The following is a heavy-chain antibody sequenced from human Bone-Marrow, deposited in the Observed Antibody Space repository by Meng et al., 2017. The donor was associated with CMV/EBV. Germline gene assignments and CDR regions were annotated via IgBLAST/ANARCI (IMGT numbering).Heavy chain of an antibody. J-gene: IGHJ6*02. CDR3: ARFRASNYYYYYGMDV. CDR1: GFTFDDHA. CDR2: INWNSYGI. V-gene: IGHV3-9*01. Sequence: GGSLRLSCAASGFTFDDHAMHWVRQAPGKGLEWVSVINWNSYGIGYADSVKGRFTISRDNSKNTLYLQMNSLRAEDTAVYYCARFRASNYYYYYGMDVWGQGTTVTVSS. D-gene: IGHD3-10*01.